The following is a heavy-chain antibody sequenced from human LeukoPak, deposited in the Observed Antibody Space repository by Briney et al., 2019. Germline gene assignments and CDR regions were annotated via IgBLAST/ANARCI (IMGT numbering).Heavy chain of an antibody. V-gene: IGHV3-23*01. J-gene: IGHJ6*02. CDR1: GFTFRNYA. Sequence: GGSLRLSCAASGFTFRNYAMTWVRQAPGKWLDWVALIGARDGRTYYADPVKGRFTISRDNFKNTLYLQMNSLRAEDTAIYYCAKGLYDYALDVWGQGTAVTVSS. CDR3: AKGLYDYALDV. CDR2: IGARDGRT.